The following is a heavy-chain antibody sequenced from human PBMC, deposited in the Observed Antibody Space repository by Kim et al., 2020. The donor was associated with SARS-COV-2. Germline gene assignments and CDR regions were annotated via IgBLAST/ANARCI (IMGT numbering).Heavy chain of an antibody. D-gene: IGHD5-12*01. CDR3: ARGPTRWLQLKGGFDY. CDR2: INHSGST. J-gene: IGHJ4*02. CDR1: GGSFSGYY. V-gene: IGHV4-34*01. Sequence: SETLSLTCAVYGGSFSGYYWSWIRQPPGKGLEWIGEINHSGSTNYNPSLKSRVTISVDTSKNQFSLKLSSVTAADTAVYYCARGPTRWLQLKGGFDYWGQGTLVTVSS.